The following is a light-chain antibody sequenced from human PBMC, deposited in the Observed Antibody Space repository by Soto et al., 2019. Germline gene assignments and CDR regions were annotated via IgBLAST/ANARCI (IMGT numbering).Light chain of an antibody. J-gene: IGKJ2*01. V-gene: IGKV3-15*01. CDR3: QQYSDWPPYT. Sequence: EIVMTQSPATLSVSPGERATLSCRASQTVSTNLAWYQQKPGQAPRLLIYGASTRATGVPARFSGSGSGTDFTLTISSLQSEDFAFYYCQQYSDWPPYTFGQGTKLEIK. CDR1: QTVSTN. CDR2: GAS.